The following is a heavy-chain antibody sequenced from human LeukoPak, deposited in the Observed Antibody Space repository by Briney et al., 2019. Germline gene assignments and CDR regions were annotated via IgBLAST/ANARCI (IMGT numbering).Heavy chain of an antibody. J-gene: IGHJ6*02. D-gene: IGHD2-2*02. CDR2: ISYDGSNK. CDR1: GFTFSSYG. Sequence: GGSLRLSCGASGFTFSSYGMHWVRQAPGKGLEWVAVISYDGSNKYYADSVKGRFTISRDNSKNTLYLQMNSLRAEDTAVYYCAKDLGSGIVVVLAAIAGYYYYYGMDVWGQGTTVTVSS. V-gene: IGHV3-30*18. CDR3: AKDLGSGIVVVLAAIAGYYYYYGMDV.